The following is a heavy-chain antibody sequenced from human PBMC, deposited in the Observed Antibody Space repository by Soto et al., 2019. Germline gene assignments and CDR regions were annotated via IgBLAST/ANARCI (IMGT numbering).Heavy chain of an antibody. J-gene: IGHJ4*02. CDR1: GYTFRDYY. CDR3: ARSYDIFTGYPGGFDY. D-gene: IGHD3-9*01. V-gene: IGHV3-11*01. CDR2: ISSSGSTI. Sequence: AGSLRLSCAASGYTFRDYYMSWIRQAPGKGLEWVSYISSSGSTIYYADSVKGRFTISRDNAKNSLYLQMNSLRAEDTAVYYCARSYDIFTGYPGGFDYWGQGTLVTVSS.